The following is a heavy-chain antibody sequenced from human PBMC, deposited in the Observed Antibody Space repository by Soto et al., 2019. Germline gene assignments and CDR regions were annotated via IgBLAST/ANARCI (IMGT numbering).Heavy chain of an antibody. V-gene: IGHV1-69*13. CDR3: ARTGFWFGSASGYPYYYYYYGMDV. CDR1: GGTFSSYG. CDR2: IIPILNTA. J-gene: IGHJ6*02. Sequence: SVKVSCKASGGTFSSYGISWVRQAPGQGPEWMGGIIPILNTANYAQKFQGRVTITADESTSTAYMELSGLRSEDTAVYYCARTGFWFGSASGYPYYYYYYGMDVWGQGTTVTVSS. D-gene: IGHD3-22*01.